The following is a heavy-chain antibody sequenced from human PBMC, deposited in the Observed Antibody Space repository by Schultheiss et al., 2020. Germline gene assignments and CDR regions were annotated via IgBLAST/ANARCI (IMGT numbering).Heavy chain of an antibody. J-gene: IGHJ6*02. D-gene: IGHD4-17*01. V-gene: IGHV4-30-2*01. CDR2: IYHSGST. Sequence: SETLSLTCAVSGGSISSGGYSWSWIRQPPGKGLEWIGYIYHSGSTYYNPSLKSRVTISVDRSKNQFSLKLSSVTAADTAVYYCARDIVSTVTKENEGRGVGDYYYGMDVWGQGTTVTVS. CDR1: GGSISSGGYS. CDR3: ARDIVSTVTKENEGRGVGDYYYGMDV.